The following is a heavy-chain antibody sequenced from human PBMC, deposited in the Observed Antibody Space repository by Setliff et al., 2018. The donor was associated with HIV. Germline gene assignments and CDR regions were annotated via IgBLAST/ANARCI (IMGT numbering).Heavy chain of an antibody. J-gene: IGHJ1*01. Sequence: SETLSLTCTVSGGSVSSPGYYWGWIRQPPGKGLEWIGYIYHSGNTYYNPSLKSRVTISVDTSKNQFSLKLSSVTAADTAVYYCARVVVVAATPEYFQHWGQGTLVTVSS. CDR1: GGSVSSPGYY. CDR2: IYHSGNT. CDR3: ARVVVVAATPEYFQH. D-gene: IGHD2-15*01. V-gene: IGHV4-39*07.